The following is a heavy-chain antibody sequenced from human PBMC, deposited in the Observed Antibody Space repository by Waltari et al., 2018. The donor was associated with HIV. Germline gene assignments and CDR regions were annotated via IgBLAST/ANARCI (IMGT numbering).Heavy chain of an antibody. D-gene: IGHD4-17*01. Sequence: QLQLQESGPGLVQPSETLSLTCPVSGGSILSNVYYWGWIRQPPGKGLEWIGSVYYSGSTYYNPSLKSRVTISVDTSKNQFYLRLRSGTAADTAVYYCAPRDYGDYQFDYWGRGTLVTVSS. V-gene: IGHV4-39*01. CDR1: GGSILSNVYY. CDR3: APRDYGDYQFDY. CDR2: VYYSGST. J-gene: IGHJ4*02.